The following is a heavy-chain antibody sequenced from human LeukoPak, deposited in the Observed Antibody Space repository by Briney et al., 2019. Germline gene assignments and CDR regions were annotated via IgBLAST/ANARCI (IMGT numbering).Heavy chain of an antibody. V-gene: IGHV3-30*18. CDR3: AKDRHYYDSSPDYYYYYGMDV. D-gene: IGHD3-22*01. CDR1: GFTFSSCG. CDR2: ISYDGSNK. Sequence: GGSLRLSCAASGFTFSSCGMHWIRQAPGKGLEWVAVISYDGSNKYYADSVRGRFTISRDNSKNTLYLQMNSLRAEDTAVYYCAKDRHYYDSSPDYYYYYGMDVWGQGTTVTVSS. J-gene: IGHJ6*02.